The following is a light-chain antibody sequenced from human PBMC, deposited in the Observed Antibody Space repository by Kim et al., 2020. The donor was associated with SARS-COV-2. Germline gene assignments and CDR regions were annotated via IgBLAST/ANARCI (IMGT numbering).Light chain of an antibody. Sequence: PGERATRPCRASQSISTSLAWYQQKPGQAPRLLIYRASTRATGIPARFSGSGSGTEFTLTISSLQSEDFALYYCQQYINWPPKYTFGRGTKLEIK. CDR3: QQYINWPPKYT. V-gene: IGKV3-15*01. CDR1: QSISTS. J-gene: IGKJ2*01. CDR2: RAS.